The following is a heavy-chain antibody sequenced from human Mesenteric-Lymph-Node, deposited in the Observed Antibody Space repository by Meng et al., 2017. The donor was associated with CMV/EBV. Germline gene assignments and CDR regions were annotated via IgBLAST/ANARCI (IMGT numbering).Heavy chain of an antibody. CDR2: IYPGDSET. Sequence: NYWIAWVRQMPGKGLEWMGIIYPGDSETRYRPSLQGQVTSSADKSIGTVYLQWSSLKASDTATYYCARLFNYYGSGTYYRRDAFDIWGQGTMVTVSS. V-gene: IGHV5-51*01. CDR3: ARLFNYYGSGTYYRRDAFDI. CDR1: NYW. D-gene: IGHD3-10*01. J-gene: IGHJ3*02.